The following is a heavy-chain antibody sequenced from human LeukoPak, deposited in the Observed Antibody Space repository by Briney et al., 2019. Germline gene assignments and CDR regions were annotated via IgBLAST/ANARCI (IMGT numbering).Heavy chain of an antibody. CDR3: AREVLIGAAAGTWEYYYYYMDV. J-gene: IGHJ6*03. Sequence: PGGSLRLSCAASGFTFSSYAMHWVRQAPGKGLEWVAVISYDGSNKYYADSVKGRFTISRDNSKNTLYLQMNSLRAEDTAVYYCAREVLIGAAAGTWEYYYYYMDVWGKGTTVTVSS. CDR1: GFTFSSYA. CDR2: ISYDGSNK. D-gene: IGHD6-13*01. V-gene: IGHV3-30*04.